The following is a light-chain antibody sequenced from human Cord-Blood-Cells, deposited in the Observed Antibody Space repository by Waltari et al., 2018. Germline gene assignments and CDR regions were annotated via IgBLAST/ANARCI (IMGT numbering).Light chain of an antibody. Sequence: DIQMTPSPSSLSASVGDKVTSTCRASQGISNYLAWYHQKPGKVPKLLIYAASTLQSGVPTRCRCSGAGTDFTLTISSLQPEDVETYYYQKYNSGPWTLGQVTMVEIE. CDR1: QGISNY. CDR2: AAS. CDR3: QKYNSGPWT. J-gene: IGKJ1*01. V-gene: IGKV1-27*01.